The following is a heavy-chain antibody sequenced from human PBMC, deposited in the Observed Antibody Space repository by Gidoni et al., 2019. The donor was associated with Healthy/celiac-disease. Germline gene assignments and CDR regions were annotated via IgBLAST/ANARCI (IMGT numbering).Heavy chain of an antibody. CDR1: GFTFSSYA. D-gene: IGHD5-18*01. V-gene: IGHV3-23*01. CDR2: ISGSGGST. CDR3: AKGVDTAMVPYYFDY. Sequence: EVQLLESGGGVVQPGGSLRLSCAATGFTFSSYAMSWVRQAPGKGLEWVSAISGSGGSTYYADSVKGRFTISRDNSKNTLYLQMNSLRAEDTAVYYCAKGVDTAMVPYYFDYWGQGTLVTVSS. J-gene: IGHJ4*02.